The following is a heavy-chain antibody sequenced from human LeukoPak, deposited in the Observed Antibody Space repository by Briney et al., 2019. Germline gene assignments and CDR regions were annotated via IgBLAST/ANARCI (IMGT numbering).Heavy chain of an antibody. D-gene: IGHD6-6*01. J-gene: IGHJ4*02. CDR1: GFXFDDYA. CDR2: ISWNSGSI. Sequence: RSLRLSXAASGFXFDDYAMHWVRHAPGKGLEWVSGISWNSGSIGYADSVKGRFTISRDNAKNSLYLQMNSLRAEDTALYYCAKDMSYSSSSVDYWGQGTLVTVSS. V-gene: IGHV3-9*01. CDR3: AKDMSYSSSSVDY.